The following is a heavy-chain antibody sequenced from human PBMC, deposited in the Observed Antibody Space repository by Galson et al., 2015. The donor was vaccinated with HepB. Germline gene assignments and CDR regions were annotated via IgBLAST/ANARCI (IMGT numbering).Heavy chain of an antibody. J-gene: IGHJ4*02. CDR1: GFNVNDFA. V-gene: IGHV3-30*04. CDR2: MSSDGNNI. CDR3: ARTFYFDY. Sequence: SLRLSCAASGFNVNDFAMHWVRQTPAKGLEWVAAMSSDGNNIYYADSVRGRFTISRDNSRDTLYLQMNSLRPEDTAVYYCARTFYFDYWGQGTLVTVSS.